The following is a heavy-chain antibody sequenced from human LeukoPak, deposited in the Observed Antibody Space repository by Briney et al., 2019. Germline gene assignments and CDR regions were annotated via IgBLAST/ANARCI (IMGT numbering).Heavy chain of an antibody. J-gene: IGHJ1*01. V-gene: IGHV3-9*01. CDR1: GFTFDDYA. Sequence: SLRLSCAASGFTFDDYAMHWVRQAPGKGLEWVSGISWNSGSIGYADSVKGRFTISRDNSKNTLYLQMNSLRAEDTAVYYCARGGTMIVVVKGYFQHWGQGTLVTVSS. CDR2: ISWNSGSI. D-gene: IGHD3-22*01. CDR3: ARGGTMIVVVKGYFQH.